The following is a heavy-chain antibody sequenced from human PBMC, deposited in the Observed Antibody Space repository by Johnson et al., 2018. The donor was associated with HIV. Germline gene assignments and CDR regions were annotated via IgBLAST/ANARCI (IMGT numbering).Heavy chain of an antibody. CDR1: GGTGRDHE. Sequence: VQLVESGGGGGRKGEEGRRGGGGGGGTGRDHEMDGGRQAPGKGLEWVSVINAGGDTYYADSVKGRFTISRDRSKNTVSLQMNSLRVEDAAVYYCARDDRPDGFDIWGQGTMVTVSS. D-gene: IGHD1-14*01. J-gene: IGHJ3*02. V-gene: IGHV3-66*01. CDR3: ARDDRPDGFDI. CDR2: INAGGDT.